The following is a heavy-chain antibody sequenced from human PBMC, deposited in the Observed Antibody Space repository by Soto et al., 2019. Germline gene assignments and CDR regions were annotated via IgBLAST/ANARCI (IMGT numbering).Heavy chain of an antibody. J-gene: IGHJ6*02. CDR2: ISYDGSNK. Sequence: GGSLRLSCAASGFTFSSYGMHWVRQAPGKGLEWVAVISYDGSNKYYADSVKGRFTISRDNSKNTLYLQMNSLRAEDTAVYYCARPGRQLWLGAYYGMDGWGQGTTVTVSS. D-gene: IGHD5-18*01. V-gene: IGHV3-30*03. CDR3: ARPGRQLWLGAYYGMDG. CDR1: GFTFSSYG.